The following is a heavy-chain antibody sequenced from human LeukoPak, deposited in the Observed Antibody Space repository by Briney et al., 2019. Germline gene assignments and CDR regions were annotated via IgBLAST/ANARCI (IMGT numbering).Heavy chain of an antibody. D-gene: IGHD6-13*01. J-gene: IGHJ4*02. CDR1: GGSISSGGYY. V-gene: IGHV4-31*03. CDR3: ARGIAAALDY. Sequence: KTSQTLSLTCTVSGGSISSGGYYWSWIRQHPGKGLEWIGYIYYSGSTYYNPSLKSRVTISVDTSKNQFSLKLSSVTAAGTAVYYCARGIAAALDYWGQGTLVTVSS. CDR2: IYYSGST.